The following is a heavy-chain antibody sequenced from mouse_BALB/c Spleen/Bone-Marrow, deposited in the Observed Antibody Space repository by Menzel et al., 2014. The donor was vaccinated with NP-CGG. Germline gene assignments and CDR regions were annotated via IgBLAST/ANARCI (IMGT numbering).Heavy chain of an antibody. CDR3: ARWLPAMDY. Sequence: VKLMDSGAELVRPGSSVKISCKASGYAFSSYWMSWVKQRPGQGLEWIGQIYPGDGDTNYNGKFKGKATLTADKSSSTAYMQLSSLTSEDSAVYFCARWLPAMDYWGQGTSVTVSS. CDR1: GYAFSSYW. V-gene: IGHV1-80*01. J-gene: IGHJ4*01. D-gene: IGHD2-2*01. CDR2: IYPGDGDT.